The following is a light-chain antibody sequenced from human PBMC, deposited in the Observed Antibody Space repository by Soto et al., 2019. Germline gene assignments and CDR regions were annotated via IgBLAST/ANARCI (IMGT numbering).Light chain of an antibody. V-gene: IGKV3-20*01. CDR3: QQYGSSPLT. J-gene: IGKJ4*01. Sequence: EIVLTQSPGTLSLSPGDRATLSCRASRTVSGNYLAWYQQRPNQAPRLLIFDAIRRAAGIPDRFSGSGSGTDFTLTISRLEPEDFAVYYCQQYGSSPLTFGGGTKVEIK. CDR2: DAI. CDR1: RTVSGNY.